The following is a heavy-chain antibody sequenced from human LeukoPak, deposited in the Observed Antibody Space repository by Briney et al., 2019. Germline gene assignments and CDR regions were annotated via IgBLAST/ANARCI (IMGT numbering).Heavy chain of an antibody. CDR3: AAGRQYSLLDY. Sequence: GASVKVSCTVSGSSLSELSLYWVRQAPGKGLEWMGGFDVIDSETFYAQKFQGRVTMTEDSSTDTAYMELRSLTSDDTALYYCAAGRQYSLLDYWGQGTLVTVSS. V-gene: IGHV1-24*01. J-gene: IGHJ4*02. CDR2: FDVIDSET. D-gene: IGHD5-18*01. CDR1: GSSLSELS.